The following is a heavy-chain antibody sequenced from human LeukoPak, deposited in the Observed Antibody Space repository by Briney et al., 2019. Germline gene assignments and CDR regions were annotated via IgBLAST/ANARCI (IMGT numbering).Heavy chain of an antibody. CDR1: GFTFDDYA. CDR3: AKAKRELSSGAFDI. V-gene: IGHV3-9*03. Sequence: GGSLRLSCAASGFTFDDYAMHWVRQAPGKGLEWVSGISWNSGSIGYADSVKGRFTISRDNAKNSLYLQMNSLRAEDMALYYCAKAKRELSSGAFDIWGQGTMVTVSS. J-gene: IGHJ3*02. CDR2: ISWNSGSI. D-gene: IGHD6-6*01.